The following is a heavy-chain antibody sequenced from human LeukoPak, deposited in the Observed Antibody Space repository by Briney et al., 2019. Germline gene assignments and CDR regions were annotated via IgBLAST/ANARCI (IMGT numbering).Heavy chain of an antibody. Sequence: GSSVKVSCKASGGTFSSYAISWVRQAPGQGLEWMGRIIPIFGTANYAQKFQGRVTITADESTSTAYMELSSLRSEDTAVYYCASGALSELGELSSTPFDYWGQGTLVTVSS. D-gene: IGHD3-16*02. J-gene: IGHJ4*02. CDR1: GGTFSSYA. CDR2: IIPIFGTA. CDR3: ASGALSELGELSSTPFDY. V-gene: IGHV1-69*15.